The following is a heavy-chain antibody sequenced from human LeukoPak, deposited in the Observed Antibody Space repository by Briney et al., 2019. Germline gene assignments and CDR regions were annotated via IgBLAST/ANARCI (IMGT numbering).Heavy chain of an antibody. V-gene: IGHV4-38-2*01. Sequence: SETLSLTCAVSGYTLGRNYYWGWIRQPPGKGLEWIGRIYGRGSTSYNPSLMNRVTMSVDTSRNHFSLQLTSVTAADTAVYYCARYGSRGSASTKFDYWGPGILVTISS. J-gene: IGHJ4*02. D-gene: IGHD3-10*01. CDR3: ARYGSRGSASTKFDY. CDR1: GYTLGRNYY. CDR2: IYGRGST.